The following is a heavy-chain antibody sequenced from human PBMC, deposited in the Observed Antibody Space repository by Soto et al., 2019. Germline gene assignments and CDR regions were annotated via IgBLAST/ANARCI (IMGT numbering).Heavy chain of an antibody. CDR1: GGSFSGYY. CDR3: ARLRSSSWTSGWFDP. D-gene: IGHD6-13*01. J-gene: IGHJ5*02. V-gene: IGHV4-34*01. Sequence: SETLSLTCAVYGGSFSGYYWSWIRQPPGKGLEWIGEINHSGSTNYNPSLKSRVTISVDTSKNQFSLKLSSVTAADTAVYYCARLRSSSWTSGWFDPWGQGTLVTVSS. CDR2: INHSGST.